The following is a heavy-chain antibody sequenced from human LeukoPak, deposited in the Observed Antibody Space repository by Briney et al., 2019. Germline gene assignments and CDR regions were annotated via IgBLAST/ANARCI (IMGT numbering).Heavy chain of an antibody. CDR1: GFTFSDYA. J-gene: IGHJ5*02. D-gene: IGHD3-3*01. V-gene: IGHV3-23*01. CDR3: AKPQTDYDFWSAGWLAT. CDR2: ISGSGGVT. Sequence: GGSLRLSCAASGFTFSDYAMHWVRQAPGKGLEWVSGISGSGGVTRHADSVKGRFTISRDNSDNRLYLQLNSLRAGDTAVYYCAKPQTDYDFWSAGWLATWGQGTLVLVSS.